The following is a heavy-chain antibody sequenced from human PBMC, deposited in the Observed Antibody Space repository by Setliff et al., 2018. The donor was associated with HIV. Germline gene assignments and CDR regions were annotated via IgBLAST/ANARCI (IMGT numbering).Heavy chain of an antibody. D-gene: IGHD1-26*01. CDR3: VRELLGSGGTVPEVNFFDS. V-gene: IGHV4-39*07. CDR1: GASISNSNSY. CDR2: IYDSGST. J-gene: IGHJ5*01. Sequence: SETLSLTCSVYGASISNSNSYWGWIRQPPGKRLEWLGSIYDSGSTSYNPSLKSRPLISIDMSKTQFSLNLRSVTAADTAVYYCVRELLGSGGTVPEVNFFDSWGQGTLVTVSS.